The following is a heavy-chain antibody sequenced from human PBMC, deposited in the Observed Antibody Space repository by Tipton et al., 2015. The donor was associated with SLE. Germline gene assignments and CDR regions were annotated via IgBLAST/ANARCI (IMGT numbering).Heavy chain of an antibody. J-gene: IGHJ4*02. Sequence: TLSLTCAVSGYSISSDYYWGWIRQPPGKGLEWIGSIYHSGSTYYNPSLKSRVTISIDTSKNQFSLKLSSVTAADTAVYYCARALQNYFDYWGQGTLVTVSS. CDR2: IYHSGST. V-gene: IGHV4-38-2*01. CDR1: GYSISSDYY. CDR3: ARALQNYFDY.